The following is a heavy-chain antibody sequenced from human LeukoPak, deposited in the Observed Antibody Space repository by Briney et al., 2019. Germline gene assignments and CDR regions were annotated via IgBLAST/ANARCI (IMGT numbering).Heavy chain of an antibody. Sequence: GGSPRLSCAASGFSFNYYVMSWVRQAPGKGLEWVSAISGDGARTYYADSVKGRFTISRDNSKNTLDLQMNSLRAEDTAIYYCAKTVVVITFRFDSWGQGSLVTVSS. V-gene: IGHV3-23*01. CDR2: ISGDGART. D-gene: IGHD2-21*01. CDR1: GFSFNYYV. CDR3: AKTVVVITFRFDS. J-gene: IGHJ4*02.